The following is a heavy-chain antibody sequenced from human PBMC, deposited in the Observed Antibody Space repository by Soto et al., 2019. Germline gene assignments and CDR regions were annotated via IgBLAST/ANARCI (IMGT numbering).Heavy chain of an antibody. CDR2: IYHSGST. V-gene: IGHV4-30-2*01. Sequence: PSDTLSLTCAVSGGSISSGGYSWSWIRQPPGKGLEWIGYIYHSGSTYYNPSLKSRVTISVDRSKNQFSLKRSSVTAADTAVYYCARSMTTVTTNDYWGKGSLVTVSS. D-gene: IGHD4-17*01. J-gene: IGHJ4*02. CDR3: ARSMTTVTTNDY. CDR1: GGSISSGGYS.